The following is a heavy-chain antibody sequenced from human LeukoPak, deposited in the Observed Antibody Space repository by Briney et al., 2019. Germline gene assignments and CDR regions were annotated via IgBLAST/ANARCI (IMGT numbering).Heavy chain of an antibody. D-gene: IGHD2-15*01. CDR1: GYTFTSYA. CDR3: ARAVGMYQPVVGYYYYYMDV. CDR2: INTNTGNP. V-gene: IGHV7-4-1*02. Sequence: ASVKVSCKASGYTFTSYAMDWVRQAPGQGLEWMGWINTNTGNPTYAQGFTGRFVFSLDTSVSTAYLQISSLKAEDTAVYHRARAVGMYQPVVGYYYYYMDVWGKGTTVTVSS. J-gene: IGHJ6*03.